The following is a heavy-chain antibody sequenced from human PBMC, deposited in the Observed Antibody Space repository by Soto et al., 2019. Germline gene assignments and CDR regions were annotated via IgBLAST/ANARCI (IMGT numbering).Heavy chain of an antibody. V-gene: IGHV1-69*13. CDR2: IIPIFGTA. Sequence: ASVKVSCKAAGGTFSSYAISWVRQAPGQGLEWMGGIIPIFGTANYAQKFQGRVTITADESTSTADMELSSLRSEDTAVYYCARANRIYDILTGYRYYYYGMDVWGQGTTVTVSS. CDR1: GGTFSSYA. CDR3: ARANRIYDILTGYRYYYYGMDV. J-gene: IGHJ6*02. D-gene: IGHD3-9*01.